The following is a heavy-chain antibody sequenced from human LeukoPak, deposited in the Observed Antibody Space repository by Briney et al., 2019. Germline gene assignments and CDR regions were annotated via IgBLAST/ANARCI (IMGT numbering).Heavy chain of an antibody. V-gene: IGHV4-34*01. CDR1: GGSFSGYY. CDR2: INHSGST. CDR3: ARLHRGEEAFDV. Sequence: PSETLSLTCTVYGGSFSGYYWCWIRHPPGKGLEWIGEINHSGSTNYNPSLKSRVTISLDTSKNQFSLKLSSVTAADTAVYYCARLHRGEEAFDVWGQGTMVTVSS. J-gene: IGHJ3*01.